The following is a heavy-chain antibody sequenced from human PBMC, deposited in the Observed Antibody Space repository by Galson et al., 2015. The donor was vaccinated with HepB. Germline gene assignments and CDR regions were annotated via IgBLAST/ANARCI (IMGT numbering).Heavy chain of an antibody. J-gene: IGHJ3*02. Sequence: SLRLSCAASGFTFSSYGMNWVRQAPGKGLEWVAVISYDGSNKYYADSVKGRFTISRDNSKNTLYLQMNSLRAEDTAVYYCAKDLRYYDSSGDYRDHGNDAFDIWGQGTMVTVSS. V-gene: IGHV3-30*18. CDR3: AKDLRYYDSSGDYRDHGNDAFDI. D-gene: IGHD3-22*01. CDR1: GFTFSSYG. CDR2: ISYDGSNK.